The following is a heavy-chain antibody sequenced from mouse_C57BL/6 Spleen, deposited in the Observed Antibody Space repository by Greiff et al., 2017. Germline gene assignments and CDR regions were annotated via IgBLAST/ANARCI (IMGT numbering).Heavy chain of an antibody. J-gene: IGHJ1*03. CDR1: GYTFTGYW. CDR3: ARGGDYYGSSYWYFDV. D-gene: IGHD1-1*01. V-gene: IGHV1-9*01. Sequence: VKLQESGAELMKPGASVKLSCKATGYTFTGYWIEWVKQRPGHGLEWIGEILPGSGSTNYNEKFKGKATFTADTSSNTAYMQLSSLTTEDSAIYYCARGGDYYGSSYWYFDVWGTGTTVTVSS. CDR2: ILPGSGST.